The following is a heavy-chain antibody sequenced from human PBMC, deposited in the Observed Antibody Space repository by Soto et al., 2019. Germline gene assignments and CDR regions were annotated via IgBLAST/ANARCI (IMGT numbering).Heavy chain of an antibody. J-gene: IGHJ6*02. D-gene: IGHD2-2*02. V-gene: IGHV3-11*01. CDR2: ISSSGSTI. CDR3: ASCGEVPAAISAGMDV. CDR1: GFTFSDYY. Sequence: PGGSLRLSXAASGFTFSDYYMSWIRQAPGKGLEWVSYISSSGSTIYYADSVKGRFTISRDNAKNSLYLQMNSLRAEGTAVYYCASCGEVPAAISAGMDVWGQGTTVTVSS.